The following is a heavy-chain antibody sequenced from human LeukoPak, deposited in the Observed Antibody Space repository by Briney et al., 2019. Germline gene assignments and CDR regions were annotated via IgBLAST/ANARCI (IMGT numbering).Heavy chain of an antibody. CDR3: AREGQGWSGYSPYYYYYYMDV. CDR2: IYTSGST. J-gene: IGHJ6*03. D-gene: IGHD3-3*01. Sequence: SETLSLTCTVSGGSISSSSYYWSWTRQPAGKGLEWIGHIYTSGSTNYNPSLKSRVIISVDTSKNQFSLKLSSVTAADTAVYYCAREGQGWSGYSPYYYYYYMDVWGKGTTVTVSS. V-gene: IGHV4-61*09. CDR1: GGSISSSSYY.